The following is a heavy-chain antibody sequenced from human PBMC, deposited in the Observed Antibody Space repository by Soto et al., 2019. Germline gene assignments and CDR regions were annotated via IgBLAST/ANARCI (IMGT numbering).Heavy chain of an antibody. J-gene: IGHJ3*02. CDR2: ISGSGGTT. V-gene: IGHV3-23*01. CDR1: GFTFSSYA. Sequence: GGFLRLSCAASGFTFSSYAMSWVRQAPGKGLEWVSAISGSGGTTYYADSVKGRFTISRDNSKNTLYLQMNSLRAEDTAVYYCEKDLGRSGWSGAFDIWGQGTLVSVSS. CDR3: EKDLGRSGWSGAFDI. D-gene: IGHD6-19*01.